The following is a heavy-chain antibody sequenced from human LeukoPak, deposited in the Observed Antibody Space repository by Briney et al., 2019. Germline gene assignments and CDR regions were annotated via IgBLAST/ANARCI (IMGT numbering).Heavy chain of an antibody. V-gene: IGHV3-73*01. D-gene: IGHD6-19*01. CDR2: ITTKAHNYAP. J-gene: IGHJ4*02. CDR1: GFSFSGSD. Sequence: PGGSLRLSCAASGFSFSGSDMHWVRQASGKGLEWVGRITTKAHNYAPAYGASVKGRFTVSRDDSKNTAYLQMNSLKTEDTALYYCTRYISGHYWGEGTLVTVSS. CDR3: TRYISGHY.